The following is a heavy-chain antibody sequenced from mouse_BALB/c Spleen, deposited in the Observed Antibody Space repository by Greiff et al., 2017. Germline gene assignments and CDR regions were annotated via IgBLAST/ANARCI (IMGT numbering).Heavy chain of an antibody. CDR2: ISYSGST. CDR3: ARAVIYDGYYGFAY. J-gene: IGHJ3*01. Sequence: DVKLQESGPGLVKPSQSLSLTCTVTGYSITSDYAWNWIRQFPGNKLEWMGYISYSGSTSYNPSLKSRISITRDTSKNQFFLQLNSVTTEDTATYYCARAVIYDGYYGFAYWGQGTLVTVSA. D-gene: IGHD2-3*01. CDR1: GYSITSDYA. V-gene: IGHV3-2*02.